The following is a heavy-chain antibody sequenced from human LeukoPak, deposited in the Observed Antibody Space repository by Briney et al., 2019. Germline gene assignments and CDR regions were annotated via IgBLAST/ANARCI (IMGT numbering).Heavy chain of an antibody. J-gene: IGHJ4*02. D-gene: IGHD2-21*02. Sequence: GGSLRLSCTASGFTFGDYAMSWFRQAPGKGLEWVGFIRSKAYGGSTEYAASVKGRFTISRDNAKNSLYLQMNSLRAEDTAVYYCARVSYCGGDCDNRGDLFIDYWGQGTLVTVSS. CDR1: GFTFGDYA. CDR3: ARVSYCGGDCDNRGDLFIDY. V-gene: IGHV3-49*03. CDR2: IRSKAYGGST.